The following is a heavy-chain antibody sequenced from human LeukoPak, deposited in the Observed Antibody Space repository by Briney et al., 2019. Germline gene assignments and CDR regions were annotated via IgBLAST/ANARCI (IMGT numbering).Heavy chain of an antibody. CDR1: GGSIRTYY. CDR3: ARGPVDYSSSDHAFDI. Sequence: SETLSLTCTVSGGSIRTYYWSWIRQPPGKGLEWIGYIYYSGSTNYNPSLKSRVTISVDTSKNQFSLKLSSVTAADTAVYYCARGPVDYSSSDHAFDIWGQRTMVTVSS. V-gene: IGHV4-59*13. J-gene: IGHJ3*02. CDR2: IYYSGST. D-gene: IGHD6-6*01.